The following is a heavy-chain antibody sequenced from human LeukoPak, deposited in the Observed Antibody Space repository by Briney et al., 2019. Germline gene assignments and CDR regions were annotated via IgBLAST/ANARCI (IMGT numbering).Heavy chain of an antibody. Sequence: GGSLRLSCAASGFTVSSNYMSWVRQAPGKGLEWVSAIYSGGSTYYADSVKGRFTISRDISKNTLYLQMNSLRGEDTAVYYCARETSSGRTKFDYWGQGTLVSVPS. CDR2: IYSGGST. D-gene: IGHD3-10*01. CDR3: ARETSSGRTKFDY. CDR1: GFTVSSNY. V-gene: IGHV3-66*02. J-gene: IGHJ4*02.